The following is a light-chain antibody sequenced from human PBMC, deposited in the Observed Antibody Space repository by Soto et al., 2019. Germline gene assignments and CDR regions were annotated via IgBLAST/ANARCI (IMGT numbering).Light chain of an antibody. CDR2: DAS. Sequence: DIPMTQSPSTLSASVGDRVTITCRASQSISSWLAWYQQKPGKAPKLLIYDASSLESGVPSRFSGSGSGTEFTLTISTLQPDDFATYYCQQYNSYPYTFCQGTKLEIK. CDR3: QQYNSYPYT. V-gene: IGKV1-5*01. CDR1: QSISSW. J-gene: IGKJ2*01.